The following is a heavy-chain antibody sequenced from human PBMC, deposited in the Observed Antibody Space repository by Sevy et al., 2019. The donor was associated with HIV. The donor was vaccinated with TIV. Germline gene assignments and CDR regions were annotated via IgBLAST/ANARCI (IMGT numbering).Heavy chain of an antibody. V-gene: IGHV3-11*01. D-gene: IGHD3-10*01. J-gene: IGHJ6*02. Sequence: GGSLRLSCAASGFTFSDYYMSWIRQAPGKGLEWVSYISSSGSAIYYADSVKGRFTITRDNDKNSLYQQMNSLRSEDTAVYYCARDITMVRGVITDYYYGMDVWGQGTTVTVSS. CDR2: ISSSGSAI. CDR1: GFTFSDYY. CDR3: ARDITMVRGVITDYYYGMDV.